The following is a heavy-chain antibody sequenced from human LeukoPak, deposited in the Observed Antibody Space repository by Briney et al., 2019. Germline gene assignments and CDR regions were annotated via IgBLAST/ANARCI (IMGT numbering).Heavy chain of an antibody. CDR3: ARDPAGYDSGGWFDP. CDR2: ISYDASLT. CDR1: GVNFSSHA. J-gene: IGHJ5*02. V-gene: IGHV3-30*01. D-gene: IGHD5-12*01. Sequence: GGSLRLSCVASGVNFSSHAMHWVRQAPGRGLEWLGVISYDASLTYFADSLEGRFSTSGDNPRDTLYLHMNSLRPEDSAVYYCARDPAGYDSGGWFDPWGQGTLVIVSS.